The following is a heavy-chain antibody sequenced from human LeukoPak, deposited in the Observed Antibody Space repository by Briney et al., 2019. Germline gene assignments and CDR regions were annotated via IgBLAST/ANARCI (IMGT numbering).Heavy chain of an antibody. CDR3: NRVAVADSEVSYYYYMDV. D-gene: IGHD6-19*01. J-gene: IGHJ6*03. CDR2: IYPGDSDT. V-gene: IGHV5-51*01. CDR1: GYSFTSYW. Sequence: GESLKISCKGSGYSFTSYWIGWVRQMPGKGLEWMGIIYPGDSDTRYSPSFQGQVTISADKSISTAYLQWSSLKASDTAMYYCNRVAVADSEVSYYYYMDVWGKGTTVTVSS.